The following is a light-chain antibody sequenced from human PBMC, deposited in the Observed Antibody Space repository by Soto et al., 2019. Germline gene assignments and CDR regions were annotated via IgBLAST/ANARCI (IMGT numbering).Light chain of an antibody. Sequence: QCALTQPLLVTGSLGQSVTISCTVTSSDVSGYNYVSWYQQHPGKDPKLMIYDVSRRTSGVPDRFSGSKSGNTASLTISGLQAEDEADYYCCSYAGSYTYYVFGTGTKV. J-gene: IGLJ1*01. V-gene: IGLV2-11*01. CDR3: CSYAGSYTYYV. CDR2: DVS. CDR1: SSDVSGYNY.